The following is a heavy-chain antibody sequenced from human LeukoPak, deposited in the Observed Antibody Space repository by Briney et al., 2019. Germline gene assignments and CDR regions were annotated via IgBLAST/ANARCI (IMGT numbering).Heavy chain of an antibody. CDR3: ARGKAVAGTFSWFDP. CDR2: INSDGSST. J-gene: IGHJ5*02. CDR1: GFTFSVYC. V-gene: IGHV3-74*01. Sequence: PGGSLRLSCAASGFTFSVYCMHWGRQAPPRGQVWVSLINSDGSSTRYADSVKGRFTISRDNAKNTLYLQMNSLRAEDTAVYYCARGKAVAGTFSWFDPWGQGTLVTVSS. D-gene: IGHD6-19*01.